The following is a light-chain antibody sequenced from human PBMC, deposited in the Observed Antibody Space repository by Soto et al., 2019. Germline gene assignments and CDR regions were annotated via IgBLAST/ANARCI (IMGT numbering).Light chain of an antibody. V-gene: IGKV3-20*01. Sequence: EIVLTQSPGTLSLSPGETVTLSCRASQSISSNYVAWFQHKPCQAPRLLIYGASSRAPGIPERFSGSGSGTDFSLTINRLEPEDSAVFYCQQYGYPQLTFGGGTKVEIK. CDR2: GAS. CDR3: QQYGYPQLT. CDR1: QSISSNY. J-gene: IGKJ4*01.